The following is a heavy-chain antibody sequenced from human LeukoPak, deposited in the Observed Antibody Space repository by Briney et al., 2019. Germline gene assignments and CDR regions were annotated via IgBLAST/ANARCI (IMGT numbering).Heavy chain of an antibody. CDR2: INWNGGST. CDR3: ARWGSFPAYYMDV. Sequence: RSGGSLRLSCAASGFTFSSYVMNWVRQAPGKGLEWVSGINWNGGSTGYADSVKGRFTISRDNAKNSLYLQMNSLRAEDTALYYCARWGSFPAYYMDVWGKGTTVTVSS. CDR1: GFTFSSYV. J-gene: IGHJ6*03. D-gene: IGHD7-27*01. V-gene: IGHV3-20*04.